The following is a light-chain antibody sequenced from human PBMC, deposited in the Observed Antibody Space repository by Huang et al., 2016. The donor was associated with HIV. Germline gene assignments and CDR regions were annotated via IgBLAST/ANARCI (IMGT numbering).Light chain of an antibody. CDR2: GAS. V-gene: IGKV3-15*01. CDR3: QQYNNWPPGYT. Sequence: EIVMTQSPAILSVSPGERVTLSCRASQNVSSNLAWYQQKPGQAPRLLIYGASTRATRIPARFSVSGSGTEFTLTVSSLHSEAFAVYYCQQYNNWPPGYTFGQGTNLEIK. J-gene: IGKJ2*01. CDR1: QNVSSN.